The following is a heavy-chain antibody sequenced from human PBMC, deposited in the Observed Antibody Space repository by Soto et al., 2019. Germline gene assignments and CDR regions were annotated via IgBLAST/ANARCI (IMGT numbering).Heavy chain of an antibody. Sequence: QTLSLTCVISGDSVSSNSAGWNWIRQSPSRGLEWLGRTYYKSKWNNDYALSVQSRITIYPDTSKNQFSLHLYSVTPEDTAVYYCTGITWFRGMDVWGQGTPVTVSS. V-gene: IGHV6-1*01. J-gene: IGHJ6*02. CDR1: GDSVSSNSAG. CDR3: TGITWFRGMDV. D-gene: IGHD3-10*01. CDR2: TYYKSKWNN.